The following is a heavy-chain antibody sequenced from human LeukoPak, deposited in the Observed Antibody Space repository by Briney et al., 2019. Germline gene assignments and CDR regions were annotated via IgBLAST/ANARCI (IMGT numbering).Heavy chain of an antibody. CDR2: IIPILGIA. J-gene: IGHJ3*02. D-gene: IGHD3-22*01. CDR3: ARDRQYYYDSHDAFDI. Sequence: SVKVSCKASGGTFSSYAISWVRQAPGQGLEWMGRIIPILGIANYAQKFQGRVTITADKSTSTAYMELSSLRSEDTAVYYCARDRQYYYDSHDAFDIWGQGTMVTVSS. V-gene: IGHV1-69*04. CDR1: GGTFSSYA.